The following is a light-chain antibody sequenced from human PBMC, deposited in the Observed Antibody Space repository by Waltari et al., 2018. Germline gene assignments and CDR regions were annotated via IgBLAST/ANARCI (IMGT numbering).Light chain of an antibody. CDR2: HAS. CDR3: QHYESLPVT. V-gene: IGKV3-20*01. Sequence: DIVFTQSPGTLSLSPGERAPLSCRASQSISKYLAWYQQKPGQAPRLLIYHASSRAAGIPDRFSGSGSGTNFSLTISRLEPEDFAVYYCQHYESLPVTFGQGTKVEIK. J-gene: IGKJ1*01. CDR1: QSISKY.